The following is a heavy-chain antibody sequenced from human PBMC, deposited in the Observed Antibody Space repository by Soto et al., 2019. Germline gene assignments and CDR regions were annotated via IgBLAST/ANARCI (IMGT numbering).Heavy chain of an antibody. Sequence: SVKVSCKASGGTFGSYAISWVRQAPGQGLEWMGGIIPIFGTANYAQKFQGRVTITADKSTSTAYMELSSLRSEDTAVYYCARDVWRGVDTAMVTAFDYWGQGTLVTVSS. CDR2: IIPIFGTA. V-gene: IGHV1-69*06. CDR3: ARDVWRGVDTAMVTAFDY. J-gene: IGHJ4*02. D-gene: IGHD5-18*01. CDR1: GGTFGSYA.